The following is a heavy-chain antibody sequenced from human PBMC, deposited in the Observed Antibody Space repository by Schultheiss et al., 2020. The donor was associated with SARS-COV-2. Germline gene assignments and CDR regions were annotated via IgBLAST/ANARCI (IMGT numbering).Heavy chain of an antibody. Sequence: GGSLRLSCAASGFTVSSNYMSWVRQAPGKGLVWVSAISGSGGSTYYADSVKGRFTISRHNSKNTLYLQMNSLRAEDTAVYYCARQPEDFRGAPVSAFDIWGQGTMVTVSS. CDR1: GFTVSSNY. D-gene: IGHD1-14*01. V-gene: IGHV3-53*04. CDR3: ARQPEDFRGAPVSAFDI. J-gene: IGHJ3*02. CDR2: ISGSGGST.